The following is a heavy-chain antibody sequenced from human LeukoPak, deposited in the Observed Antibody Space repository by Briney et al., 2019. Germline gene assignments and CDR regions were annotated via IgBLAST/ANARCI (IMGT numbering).Heavy chain of an antibody. V-gene: IGHV3-66*01. J-gene: IGHJ6*02. CDR1: GFTVSSNY. CDR2: IYSGGST. Sequence: GGSLRLSCAASGFTVSSNYMSWVRQAPGKGLEWVSVIYSGGSTYYADSVKGRFTISRDNSKNTLYLQMNSLRAEDTAVYYCARDRAASTGMDVWGQGTTVTASS. D-gene: IGHD1-26*01. CDR3: ARDRAASTGMDV.